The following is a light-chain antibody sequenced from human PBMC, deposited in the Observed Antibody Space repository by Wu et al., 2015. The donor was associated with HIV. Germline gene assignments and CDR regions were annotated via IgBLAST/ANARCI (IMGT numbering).Light chain of an antibody. J-gene: IGKJ1*01. CDR2: DTS. V-gene: IGKV3-11*01. CDR3: QQRDNWPGT. CDR1: QSISSF. Sequence: EIVLTQSPAILSLSPGERATLSCRASQSISSFLAWYQQKPGQAPRLLMYDTSNRATDIPARFSGSGSETDFTLTISSLEPEDFAVYYCQQRDNWPGTFGQGTEVEMK.